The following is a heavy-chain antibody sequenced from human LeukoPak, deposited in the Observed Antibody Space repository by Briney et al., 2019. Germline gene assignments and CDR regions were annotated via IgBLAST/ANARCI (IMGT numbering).Heavy chain of an antibody. CDR2: IYISVST. CDR3: ARDRMGLGPKSDWLFNYYYYGMDV. J-gene: IGHJ6*02. D-gene: IGHD3-9*01. CDR1: VGSISIDY. V-gene: IGHV4-4*07. Sequence: SGTLSLTCTVSVGSISIDYLSCIRQRAGEGLWCSGRIYISVSTHYNASLKSRVTMSVDTSKNQFSLKLSSVTAADTAVYYCARDRMGLGPKSDWLFNYYYYGMDVWGQGTTVTVSS.